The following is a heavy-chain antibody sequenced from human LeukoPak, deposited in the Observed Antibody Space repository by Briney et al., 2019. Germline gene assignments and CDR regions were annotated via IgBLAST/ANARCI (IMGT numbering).Heavy chain of an antibody. CDR3: ARRRATRDFDY. V-gene: IGHV3-11*06. J-gene: IGHJ4*02. CDR2: ISSSSSYT. CDR1: GFTFSDYY. Sequence: GGSLRLSCAASGFTFSDYYMSWIRQAPGKGLEWVSYISSSSSYTNYADSVKGRFTISRDNAKNSLYLQMNNLRAEDTAVYYCARRRATRDFDYWGQGTLVTVSS.